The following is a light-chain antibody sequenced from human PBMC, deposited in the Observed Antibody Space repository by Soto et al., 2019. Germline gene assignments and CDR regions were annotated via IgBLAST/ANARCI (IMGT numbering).Light chain of an antibody. Sequence: QSALTQPASVSGSPGQSITISCAGTSSDFGGYNYVSWYQQHPGKAPKVIIYEVSHRPSGLSNRFSGSKSGNMASLTISGLPDEDEADYYCCSYTSESTLTFGGGTKVTVL. CDR2: EVS. J-gene: IGLJ2*01. CDR3: CSYTSESTLT. V-gene: IGLV2-14*01. CDR1: SSDFGGYNY.